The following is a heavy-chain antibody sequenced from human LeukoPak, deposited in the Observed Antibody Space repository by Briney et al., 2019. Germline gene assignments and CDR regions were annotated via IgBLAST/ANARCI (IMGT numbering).Heavy chain of an antibody. J-gene: IGHJ4*02. CDR1: GGSISSGSYY. D-gene: IGHD6-6*01. CDR3: ARHARSIAARPHFDY. CDR2: IYYSGST. V-gene: IGHV4-39*07. Sequence: PSQTLSLTCTVSGGSISSGSYYWSWIRQPAGKGLEWIGSIYYSGSTYYNPSLKSRVTISVDTSKNQFSLKLSSVTAADTAVYYCARHARSIAARPHFDYWGQGTLVTVSS.